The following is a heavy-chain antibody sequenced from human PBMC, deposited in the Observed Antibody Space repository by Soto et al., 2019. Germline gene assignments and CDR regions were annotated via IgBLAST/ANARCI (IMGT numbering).Heavy chain of an antibody. Sequence: SETLSLTCAISGYRVFTNSAAAWNWIRQSPSRGLEWLGRTFYRSKWYHDYSSSVRSRININPDTAKNQFSLQLKSVTPEDTAVYYCARDLGGYMDVWGQGTTVTVSS. J-gene: IGHJ6*02. CDR2: TFYRSKWYH. CDR1: GYRVFTNSAAA. CDR3: ARDLGGYMDV. D-gene: IGHD6-25*01. V-gene: IGHV6-1*01.